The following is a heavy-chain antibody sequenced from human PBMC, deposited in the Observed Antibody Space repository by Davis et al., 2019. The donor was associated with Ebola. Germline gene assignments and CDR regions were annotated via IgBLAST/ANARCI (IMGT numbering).Heavy chain of an antibody. Sequence: HSQTLSLTCAISGDSVSSNSAAWNWIRQSPSRGLEWLGRTYYRSKWYNDYAVSVKSRITINPDTSKNQFSLQLNSVTPEDTAVYYCARLNEGYNWNRASRYYYYYGMDVWGQGTTVTVSS. J-gene: IGHJ6*02. V-gene: IGHV6-1*01. CDR2: TYYRSKWYN. CDR3: ARLNEGYNWNRASRYYYYYGMDV. CDR1: GDSVSSNSAA. D-gene: IGHD1-20*01.